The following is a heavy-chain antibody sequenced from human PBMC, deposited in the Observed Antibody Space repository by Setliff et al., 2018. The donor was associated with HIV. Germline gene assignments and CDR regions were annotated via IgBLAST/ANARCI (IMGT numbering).Heavy chain of an antibody. D-gene: IGHD3-3*01. CDR2: IYYSGST. V-gene: IGHV4-59*01. J-gene: IGHJ3*02. CDR1: GDSISDYY. CDR3: ARDRGYNFWSGYSNAFDI. Sequence: SETLSLTCNVSGDSISDYYWTWIRQPPGKGLEWIGYIYYSGSTNYNPSLKSRVTISVDTSKNQFSLKLSSVTAADTAVYYCARDRGYNFWSGYSNAFDIWGQGTMVTVSS.